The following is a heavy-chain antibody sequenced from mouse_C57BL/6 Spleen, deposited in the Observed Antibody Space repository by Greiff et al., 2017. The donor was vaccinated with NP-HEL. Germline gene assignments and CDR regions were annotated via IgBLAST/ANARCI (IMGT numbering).Heavy chain of an antibody. V-gene: IGHV1-82*01. Sequence: VQLQQSGPELVKPGASVKISCKASGYAFSSSWMNWVKQRPGKGLEWIGRIYPGDGDTNYNGKFKGKATLTADKSSSTAYMQLSSLTSEDSAVYFCAREDDYYGSSWFAYWGQGTLVTVSA. CDR3: AREDDYYGSSWFAY. D-gene: IGHD1-1*01. CDR1: GYAFSSSW. J-gene: IGHJ3*01. CDR2: IYPGDGDT.